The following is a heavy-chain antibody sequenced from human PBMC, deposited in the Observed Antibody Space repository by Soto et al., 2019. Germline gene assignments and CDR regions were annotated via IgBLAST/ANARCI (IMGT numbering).Heavy chain of an antibody. CDR2: IYYNSTT. J-gene: IGHJ4*02. CDR1: GDSISSGDYY. CDR3: ARSPRSIAAGGIDY. Sequence: PSETLSLTCIVSGDSISSGDYYWSWIRQPPGKGLEWIGYIYYNSTTYYNPSLKSRVTISVDKSKNQFSLRLSSVTAADTAVYYCARSPRSIAAGGIDYWGQGILVTVSS. V-gene: IGHV4-30-4*01. D-gene: IGHD6-13*01.